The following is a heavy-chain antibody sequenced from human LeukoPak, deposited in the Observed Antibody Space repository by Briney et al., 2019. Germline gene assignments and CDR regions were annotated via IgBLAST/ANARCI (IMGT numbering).Heavy chain of an antibody. Sequence: RASETLSLTCGVYGEPLSGYYWLGIRQPPGKGLVWIGVINHRGSANYNPSLESRVTISGDTSKIQFSLKLRSVTAADTAVYYCARGRGSYYPSDSWGQRTLGTVSS. CDR2: INHRGSA. CDR1: GEPLSGYY. V-gene: IGHV4-34*01. CDR3: ARGRGSYYPSDS. D-gene: IGHD1-26*01. J-gene: IGHJ4*02.